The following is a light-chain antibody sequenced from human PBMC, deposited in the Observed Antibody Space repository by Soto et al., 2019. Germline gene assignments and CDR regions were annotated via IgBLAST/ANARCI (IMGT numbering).Light chain of an antibody. V-gene: IGKV3-20*01. CDR1: QTVRSNY. CDR3: HQNGSSRT. CDR2: DAS. Sequence: EFLLTQSPCTLSLSPGERATLSCMSSQTVRSNYLSWYQQKPGQAPRLLIYDASSRATGSPDSFSGSGSGTDFTLTISRLEAEDSAVYYRHQNGSSRTFGQGTKVDI. J-gene: IGKJ1*01.